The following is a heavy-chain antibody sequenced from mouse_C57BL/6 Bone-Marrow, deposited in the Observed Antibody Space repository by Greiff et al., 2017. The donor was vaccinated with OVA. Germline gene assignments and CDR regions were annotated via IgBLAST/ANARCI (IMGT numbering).Heavy chain of an antibody. V-gene: IGHV5-16*01. J-gene: IGHJ2*01. CDR2: INYDGSST. Sequence: EVQLVESEGGLVQPGSSMKLSCTASGFTFSDYYMAWVRQVPEKGLEWVANINYDGSSTYYLDSLKSRFIISRDNAKNMLYLQMSSLKSEDTATYYCARVWLPNYFDYWGQGTTLTVSS. D-gene: IGHD2-2*01. CDR3: ARVWLPNYFDY. CDR1: GFTFSDYY.